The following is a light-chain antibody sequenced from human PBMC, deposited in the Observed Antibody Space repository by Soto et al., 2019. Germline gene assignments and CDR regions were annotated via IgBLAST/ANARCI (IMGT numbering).Light chain of an antibody. CDR2: DAF. CDR3: QQRDNWPPLS. J-gene: IGKJ4*01. Sequence: EIVLTQSPGTLSLSPGERVTLSCRASQSVRSNLLAWYQQKPGQAPWLLIYDAFNRATGIPARFSGSGSETDFTLTISSLEPEDFAVYYCQQRDNWPPLSFGGGTKVDIK. CDR1: QSVRSN. V-gene: IGKV3-11*01.